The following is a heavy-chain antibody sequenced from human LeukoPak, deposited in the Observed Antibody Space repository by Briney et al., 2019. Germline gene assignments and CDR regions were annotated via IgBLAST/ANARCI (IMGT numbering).Heavy chain of an antibody. CDR3: ARVDPVHAFDY. CDR2: IPYDGSNK. V-gene: IGHV3-30*01. CDR1: GFTFSSYA. J-gene: IGHJ4*02. Sequence: GGSLRLSCAASGFTFSSYAMHWVRQAPGKGLEWVAVIPYDGSNKYYAGSVKGRFTISRDNSKNTLYLQMNSLRAEDTAVYYCARVDPVHAFDYWGQGTLVTVSS. D-gene: IGHD4-17*01.